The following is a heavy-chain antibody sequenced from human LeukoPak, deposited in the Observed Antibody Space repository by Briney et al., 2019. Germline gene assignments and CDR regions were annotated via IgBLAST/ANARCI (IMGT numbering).Heavy chain of an antibody. CDR3: ARDSGTTGEVKFDP. CDR1: GGSFSGYY. Sequence: PSETLSLTCAVYGGSFSGYYWSWIRQPAGKGLEWIGRIYTSGSTTYNPSLKSRVTMSVDTSKNQFSLKLSSVTAADTAVYYCARDSGTTGEVKFDPWGQGTQVTVSS. V-gene: IGHV4-4*07. CDR2: IYTSGST. J-gene: IGHJ5*02. D-gene: IGHD3-10*01.